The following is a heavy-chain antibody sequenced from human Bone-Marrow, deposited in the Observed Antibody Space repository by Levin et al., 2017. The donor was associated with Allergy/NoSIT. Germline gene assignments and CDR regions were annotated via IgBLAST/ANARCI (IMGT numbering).Heavy chain of an antibody. CDR3: ARLQDYTSGYGAQYFDV. Sequence: SQTLSLTCPVSGGSISSEYWSWIRQPPGKGLEWLGFIYYSGSTKYNPSLKSPITISLDTSRTRFSLTIRSVTAADTAVYYGARLQDYTSGYGAQYFDVWGQGAMVTVSS. CDR1: GGSISSEY. D-gene: IGHD3-22*01. J-gene: IGHJ3*01. V-gene: IGHV4-59*01. CDR2: IYYSGST.